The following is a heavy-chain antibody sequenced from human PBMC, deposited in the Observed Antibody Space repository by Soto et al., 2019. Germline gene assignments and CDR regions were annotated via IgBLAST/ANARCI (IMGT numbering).Heavy chain of an antibody. J-gene: IGHJ4*02. CDR1: GYTFTSYY. CDR3: ARGGDGYNFGAVY. D-gene: IGHD2-21*01. V-gene: IGHV1-46*01. CDR2: INPNGGST. Sequence: GASVKVSCKASGYTFTSYYMHWVRQAPGQGLEWMGIINPNGGSTSYAQKFQGRVTMTTDASTSTVYMELSSLRSDDTAVYYCARGGDGYNFGAVYWGQGTPVTVSS.